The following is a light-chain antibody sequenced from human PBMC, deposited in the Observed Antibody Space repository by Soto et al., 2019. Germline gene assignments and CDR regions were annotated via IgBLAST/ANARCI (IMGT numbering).Light chain of an antibody. J-gene: IGKJ2*01. Sequence: EIVLTQSPGTLSLSRGERATLSCRASQSVSSNYLAWYQQKSGQAPRLLIYGASSRATGIPDRFSGSGSGTDFTLTISKLEPEDFAVYYCQQYGNSPYAFGQGTELEI. CDR3: QQYGNSPYA. CDR1: QSVSSNY. CDR2: GAS. V-gene: IGKV3-20*01.